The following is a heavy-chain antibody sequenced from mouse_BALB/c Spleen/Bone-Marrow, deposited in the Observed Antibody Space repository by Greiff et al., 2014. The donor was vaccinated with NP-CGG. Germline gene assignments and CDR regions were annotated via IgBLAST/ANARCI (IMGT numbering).Heavy chain of an antibody. CDR1: GYTFTSYW. CDR2: IYPGDGDT. D-gene: IGHD2-3*01. Sequence: VQLQQSGAELARPGASVKLSCKASGYTFTSYWMQWVKQRPGQGLEWIGAIYPGDGDTRYTQKFEGKATLTADKSSSTAYMQLSSLASEDSAVYYCARWLLPFDYWGQGTTLTVSS. CDR3: ARWLLPFDY. V-gene: IGHV1-87*01. J-gene: IGHJ2*01.